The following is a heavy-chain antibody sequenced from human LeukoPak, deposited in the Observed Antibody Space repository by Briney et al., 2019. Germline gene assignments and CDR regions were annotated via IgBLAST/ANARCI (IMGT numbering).Heavy chain of an antibody. CDR2: ISSSSSYI. Sequence: GGSLRLSCAASGFTVRSNYMSWVRQAPGKGLEWVSSISSSSSYIYYADSVKGRFTISRDNAKNSLYLQMNSLRAEDTAVYYCARLNSGTTVVTQDYYYMDVWGKGTTVTVSS. J-gene: IGHJ6*03. CDR3: ARLNSGTTVVTQDYYYMDV. V-gene: IGHV3-21*01. CDR1: GFTVRSNY. D-gene: IGHD4-23*01.